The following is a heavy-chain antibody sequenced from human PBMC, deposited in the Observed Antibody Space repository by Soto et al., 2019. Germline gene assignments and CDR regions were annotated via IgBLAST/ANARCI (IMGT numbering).Heavy chain of an antibody. D-gene: IGHD6-13*01. J-gene: IGHJ5*02. CDR1: GGDISSGYYY. Sequence: PSETLSLTCTVSGGDISSGYYYWAWIRQPPGKGLEWIASIYHVGSTFYNSSLESRVTISVDMSKNLFSLKLTSVTATDTAVYLCTGHPALRAAVDGFDPCGQGTLVTVSS. V-gene: IGHV4-39*01. CDR2: IYHVGST. CDR3: TGHPALRAAVDGFDP.